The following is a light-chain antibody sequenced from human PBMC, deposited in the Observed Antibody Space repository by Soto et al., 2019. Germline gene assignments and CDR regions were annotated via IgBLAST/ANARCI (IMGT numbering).Light chain of an antibody. J-gene: IGLJ2*01. CDR3: SAWDDGLSGEV. CDR2: CND. CDR1: SSNIGTYY. Sequence: QSVLTQPPSASATPGQTITISCSGSSSNIGTYYVYWYQHHPGAAPKLLINCNDQSPPGVPSRCSAAMTGTAAALPTGGLLSEEEDDYYCSAWDDGLSGEVFGGGTKLTVL. V-gene: IGLV1-47*02.